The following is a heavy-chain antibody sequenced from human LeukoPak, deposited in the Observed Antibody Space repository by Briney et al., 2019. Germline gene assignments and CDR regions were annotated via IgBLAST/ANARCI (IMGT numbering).Heavy chain of an antibody. CDR2: IYYSGST. D-gene: IGHD4-17*01. CDR3: ARGTSYGDYYYYYMDV. Sequence: PSGTLSLTCTVSGGSISSSSYYWGWIRQPPGKGLEWIGSIYYSGSTYYNPSLKSRVTISVDTSKNQFSLKLSSVTAADTAVYYCARGTSYGDYYYYYMDVWGKGTTVTVSS. CDR1: GGSISSSSYY. J-gene: IGHJ6*03. V-gene: IGHV4-39*07.